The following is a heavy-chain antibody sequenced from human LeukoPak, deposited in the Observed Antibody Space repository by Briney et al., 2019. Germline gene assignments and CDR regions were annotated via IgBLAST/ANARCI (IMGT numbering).Heavy chain of an antibody. Sequence: PGGSLRLSCAASGFIFNDYYMSWIRQAPGKGLEWISYVSDSGSTKYYADSVKGRFTISRDNDKNSLLLQMDSLRVEDTAIYYCARETGSTWNAPIDYWGQGILVTVSS. CDR1: GFIFNDYY. CDR2: VSDSGSTK. J-gene: IGHJ4*02. V-gene: IGHV3-11*01. CDR3: ARETGSTWNAPIDY. D-gene: IGHD6-13*01.